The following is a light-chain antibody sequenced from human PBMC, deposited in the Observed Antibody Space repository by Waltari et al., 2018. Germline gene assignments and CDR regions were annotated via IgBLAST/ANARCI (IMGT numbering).Light chain of an antibody. CDR1: QAIRNE. V-gene: IGKV1-6*01. Sequence: AIQMTQSPSSLSASVGDRVTITCRASQAIRNELGWYQQKPGKAPKLLIYAASSLQSEVPSRFSGSGSGTDFTLTISSLQPEDFATYYCLQDYNYPLTFGGGTKVEIK. CDR3: LQDYNYPLT. CDR2: AAS. J-gene: IGKJ4*01.